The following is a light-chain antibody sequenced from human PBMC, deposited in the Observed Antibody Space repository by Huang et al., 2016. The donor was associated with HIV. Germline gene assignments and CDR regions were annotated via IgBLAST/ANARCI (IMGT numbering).Light chain of an antibody. V-gene: IGKV1-39*01. J-gene: IGKJ4*01. CDR3: QQTSSVPLT. Sequence: DIQMTQSPSSLSASVGDRISITCRASQTISTFLNWYQQKPGKAPKLLIYAASTLQSGVSSRFSGTGSGTLFTLTVTGLLPDDFATYLCQQTSSVPLTFGGGTKVEMK. CDR2: AAS. CDR1: QTISTF.